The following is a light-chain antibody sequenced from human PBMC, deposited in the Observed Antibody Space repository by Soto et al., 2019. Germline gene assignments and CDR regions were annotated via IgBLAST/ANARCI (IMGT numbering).Light chain of an antibody. J-gene: IGKJ5*01. CDR2: ATS. Sequence: DIQMTQSPYSLSASVGDRVTITCRASQSVSSYLNWYQQKPGKVPKLLIYATSSLQSGVPSRFSGSGSGTDFTLTISSLQSEDFATYYCQQSFSTPTFGQGTRLDI. V-gene: IGKV1-39*01. CDR1: QSVSSY. CDR3: QQSFSTPT.